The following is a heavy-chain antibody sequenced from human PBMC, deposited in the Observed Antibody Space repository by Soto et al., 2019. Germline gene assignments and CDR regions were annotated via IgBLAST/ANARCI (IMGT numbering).Heavy chain of an antibody. Sequence: GGSLRLACAASGFTFSDYYMSWIRQAPGKGLEWVSYISSSGSTIYYADSVKGRFTISRDNAKNSLYLQMNSLRAEDTAVYYCARDDQYSSSSLIYYYYGMDVWGQGTTVTVSS. J-gene: IGHJ6*02. CDR3: ARDDQYSSSSLIYYYYGMDV. V-gene: IGHV3-11*01. D-gene: IGHD6-6*01. CDR1: GFTFSDYY. CDR2: ISSSGSTI.